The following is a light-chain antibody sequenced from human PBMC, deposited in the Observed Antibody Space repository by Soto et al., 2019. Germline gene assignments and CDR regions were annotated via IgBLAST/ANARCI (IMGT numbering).Light chain of an antibody. CDR2: GSS. CDR3: QQYGSSPPYT. V-gene: IGKV3-20*01. CDR1: QSVSNNY. Sequence: EVVLTQSPGTLSLSPGERATLSCRASQSVSNNYLAWYQQKPGQSPKLLIFGSSDRATGIPDRVSGSGSGTVLTLTISGVEPEDFAVYYCQQYGSSPPYTFGQRTKLEIK. J-gene: IGKJ2*01.